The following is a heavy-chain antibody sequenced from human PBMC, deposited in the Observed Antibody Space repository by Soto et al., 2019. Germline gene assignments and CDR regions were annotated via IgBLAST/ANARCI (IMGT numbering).Heavy chain of an antibody. Sequence: GGSLRLSCAASGFTFSSYGMHWVRQAPGKGLEWVAVISYDGSNKYYADSVKGRFTISRANSKNTLYLQMNSLRAEDTAGYYCAKGDIVVVPAASYYGMDVWGQGTTVTVSS. D-gene: IGHD2-2*01. V-gene: IGHV3-30*18. CDR2: ISYDGSNK. CDR3: AKGDIVVVPAASYYGMDV. CDR1: GFTFSSYG. J-gene: IGHJ6*02.